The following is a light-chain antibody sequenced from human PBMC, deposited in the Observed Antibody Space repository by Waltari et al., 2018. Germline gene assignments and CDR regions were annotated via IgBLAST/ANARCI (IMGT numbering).Light chain of an antibody. CDR3: RQHGTLPAT. Sequence: EIVLTQSPGTASLSPGERVTLSCRASQTVGSSSLAWYQQKPGQAPRLVIYRASRRATGIPDRFSGSGSGTYFSLTISRLEPEDCAVSYCRQHGTLPATFGQGTKVEIK. V-gene: IGKV3-20*01. CDR1: QTVGSSS. CDR2: RAS. J-gene: IGKJ1*01.